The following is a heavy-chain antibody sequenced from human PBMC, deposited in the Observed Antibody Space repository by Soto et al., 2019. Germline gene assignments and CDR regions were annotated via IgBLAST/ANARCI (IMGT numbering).Heavy chain of an antibody. CDR1: GYTFTSYD. J-gene: IGHJ4*02. Sequence: ASVKVSCKASGYTFTSYDIYWVRQATGQGLEWMGWMNPNTGNSAYAQKFQGRVTVTSDTSINTVHMELNSLRSEDTAVYYCARRAETNGWNGFGADKFYFDFWGQGTLVTVSS. CDR2: MNPNTGNS. V-gene: IGHV1-8*01. CDR3: ARRAETNGWNGFGADKFYFDF. D-gene: IGHD1-1*01.